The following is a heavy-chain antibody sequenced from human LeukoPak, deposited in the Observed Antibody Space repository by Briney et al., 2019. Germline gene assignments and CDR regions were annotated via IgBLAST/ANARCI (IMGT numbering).Heavy chain of an antibody. D-gene: IGHD6-13*01. J-gene: IGHJ4*02. Sequence: PSETLSLTCAVYGGSFSGYYWNWIRQPPGKGLEWIGEMTHIGSTNYNPSLKSRVTISVDTSKNQFSLKLSSVTAADTAVYYCARGAGVAAAVTWAYWGQGTLVTVSS. V-gene: IGHV4-34*01. CDR3: ARGAGVAAAVTWAY. CDR2: MTHIGST. CDR1: GGSFSGYY.